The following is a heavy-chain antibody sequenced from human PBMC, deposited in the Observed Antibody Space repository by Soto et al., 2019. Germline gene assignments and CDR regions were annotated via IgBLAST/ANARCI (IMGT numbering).Heavy chain of an antibody. J-gene: IGHJ4*02. CDR1: GFTFSNYA. D-gene: IGHD4-17*01. V-gene: IGHV3-30-3*01. Sequence: QVQLVESGGGVVQPGRSLRLSCAASGFTFSNYAMHWVRQTPGKGLEWVAVISYDESNEYYADSVKGRFTISRDNSKNTLYLQMNSLRAEDTAIYYCAREDYGGVYFDYWGQGTLVTVSS. CDR2: ISYDESNE. CDR3: AREDYGGVYFDY.